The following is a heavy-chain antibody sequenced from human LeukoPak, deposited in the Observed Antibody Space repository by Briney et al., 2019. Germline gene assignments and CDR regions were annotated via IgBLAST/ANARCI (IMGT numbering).Heavy chain of an antibody. Sequence: SETLSLTCTVSRGSFSSYYGSWVRQPQGKGLEGIGYIYYSGSTDYNPSLKSRVTISVDTSKNQFSLKLSSVTAADTAVYYCARYYCSSTICSHFDYWGQGTLVTVSS. V-gene: IGHV4-59*01. CDR3: ARYYCSSTICSHFDY. J-gene: IGHJ4*02. CDR1: RGSFSSYY. D-gene: IGHD2-2*01. CDR2: IYYSGST.